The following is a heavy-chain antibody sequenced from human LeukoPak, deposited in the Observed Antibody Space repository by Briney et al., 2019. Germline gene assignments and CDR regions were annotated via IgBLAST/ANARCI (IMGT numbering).Heavy chain of an antibody. CDR2: IKQDGSDK. CDR3: ARETTVITDTAWFDP. CDR1: GFTFNTYW. J-gene: IGHJ5*02. V-gene: IGHV3-7*01. D-gene: IGHD4-23*01. Sequence: PGGSLRLSCAASGFTFNTYWMSWVRQAPGKGLEWVANIKQDGSDKCYVDSVKGRFTISRDNAENSLYLQMDSLRAEDTAVYYCARETTVITDTAWFDPWGQGTLVTVSS.